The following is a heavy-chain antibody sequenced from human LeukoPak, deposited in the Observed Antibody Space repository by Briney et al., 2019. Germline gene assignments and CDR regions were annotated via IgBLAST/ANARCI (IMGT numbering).Heavy chain of an antibody. V-gene: IGHV4-59*01. J-gene: IGHJ4*02. Sequence: SETLSLTYTVSGGSISSYYWSWIRRPPGKGLEWIGYIYYSGSTNYNPSLKSRVTISVDTSKNQFSLKLSSVTAADTAVYYCARGGKGQQLAPIDYWGQGTLVTVSS. CDR3: ARGGKGQQLAPIDY. D-gene: IGHD6-13*01. CDR2: IYYSGST. CDR1: GGSISSYY.